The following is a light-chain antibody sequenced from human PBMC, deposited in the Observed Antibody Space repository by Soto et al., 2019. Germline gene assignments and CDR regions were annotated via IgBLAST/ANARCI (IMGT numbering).Light chain of an antibody. CDR3: QHYFNFPYI. J-gene: IGKJ2*01. CDR2: DAS. Sequence: AIQLTQSPSSLSASVGDRVIITCRASQGISTALAWYQQKPGKPPKLLIFDASSLESGVPPGISGSGSGTDFTLTISSLQPEDFATYYCQHYFNFPYIFGQGTKLEIK. CDR1: QGISTA. V-gene: IGKV1D-13*01.